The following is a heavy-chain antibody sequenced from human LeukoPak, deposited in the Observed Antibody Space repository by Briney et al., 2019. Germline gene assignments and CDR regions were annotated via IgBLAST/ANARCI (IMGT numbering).Heavy chain of an antibody. J-gene: IGHJ4*02. CDR2: ISWNSGSI. Sequence: PGGSLRLSCAASGFTFDDYAMHWVRQAPGKGLEWVSGISWNSGSIGYADSVKGRFTISRDNVKNSLYLQMNSLRAEDTALYYCAKGGDSYGPYYFDYWGQGTLVTVSS. V-gene: IGHV3-9*01. CDR1: GFTFDDYA. D-gene: IGHD5-18*01. CDR3: AKGGDSYGPYYFDY.